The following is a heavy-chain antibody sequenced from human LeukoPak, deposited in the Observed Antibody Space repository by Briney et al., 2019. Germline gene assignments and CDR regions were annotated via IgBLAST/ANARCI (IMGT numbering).Heavy chain of an antibody. CDR3: ARERAGGAQTYYYYYYGMDV. V-gene: IGHV3-21*01. D-gene: IGHD3-10*01. Sequence: GGSLRLSCAASGFTFSSYSMNWVRQAPGKGLEWASSISSSSSYIYYADSVKGRFTISRDNAKNSLYLQMNSLRAEDTAVYYCARERAGGAQTYYYYYYGMDVWGQGTTVTVSS. J-gene: IGHJ6*02. CDR2: ISSSSSYI. CDR1: GFTFSSYS.